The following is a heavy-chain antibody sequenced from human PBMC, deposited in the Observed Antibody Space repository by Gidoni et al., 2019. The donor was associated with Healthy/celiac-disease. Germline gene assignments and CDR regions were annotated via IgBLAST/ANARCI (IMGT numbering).Heavy chain of an antibody. J-gene: IGHJ6*02. CDR2: INPNSGGT. V-gene: IGHV1-2*04. D-gene: IGHD1-26*01. CDR1: GSTFTGYY. Sequence: QVQLVQSGAEVKKPGAAVQVSCKASGSTFTGYYMKWVRQAPGQGLGWMGWINPNSGGTNYAQKFQGWVTMTRDTSISTAYMELSRLRSDDTAVYYCARAGATVGYGMDVWGQGTTVTVSS. CDR3: ARAGATVGYGMDV.